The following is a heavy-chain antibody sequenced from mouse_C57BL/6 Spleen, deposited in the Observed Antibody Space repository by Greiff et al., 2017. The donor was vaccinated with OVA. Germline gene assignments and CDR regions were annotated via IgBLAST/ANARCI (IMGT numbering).Heavy chain of an antibody. CDR1: GYTFTNYW. J-gene: IGHJ4*01. V-gene: IGHV1-50*01. CDR3: ARGNAMDY. Sequence: QVQLQQPGAELVKPGASVKLSCKASGYTFTNYWMQWVKQRPGQGLEWIGEIDPSDSYTNYNQKFKGKATLTVDTSSSTAYMQLSSLTSEDSAVYYCARGNAMDYWGQGTSVTVSS. CDR2: IDPSDSYT.